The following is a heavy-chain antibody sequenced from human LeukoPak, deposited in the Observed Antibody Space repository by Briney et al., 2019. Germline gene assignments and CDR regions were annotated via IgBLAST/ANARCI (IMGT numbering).Heavy chain of an antibody. CDR1: GFTVSSNY. J-gene: IGHJ5*02. D-gene: IGHD6-13*01. CDR3: ARDRQQLGAWFDP. V-gene: IGHV3-66*01. Sequence: GGSLRLSCAASGFTVSSNYMSWVRQTPGKGLEWVSVLYSDGSTYYRDSVKGRFTISRDNSKNTVYLQMNALRAEDTGVYYCARDRQQLGAWFDPGGQGTPVTVSS. CDR2: LYSDGST.